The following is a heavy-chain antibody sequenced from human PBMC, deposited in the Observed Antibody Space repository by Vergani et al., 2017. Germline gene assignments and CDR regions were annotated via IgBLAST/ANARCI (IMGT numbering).Heavy chain of an antibody. Sequence: QLQLQESGPGLVKPSETLSLTCTVSGGSISSSSYYWGWIRQPPGKGLEWIGSIYYSGSTYYNPSLKRRVTISVDTSKNQFSLKLSSVTSADTAVYYCARQVHYYDSSGYYYRYFDYWGQGTLVTVSS. CDR2: IYYSGST. CDR1: GGSISSSSYY. J-gene: IGHJ4*02. V-gene: IGHV4-39*01. D-gene: IGHD3-22*01. CDR3: ARQVHYYDSSGYYYRYFDY.